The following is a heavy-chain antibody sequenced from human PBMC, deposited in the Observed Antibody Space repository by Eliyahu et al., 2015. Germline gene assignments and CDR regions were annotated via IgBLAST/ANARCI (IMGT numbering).Heavy chain of an antibody. CDR2: ISGSGGGT. J-gene: IGHJ4*02. D-gene: IGHD2-8*01. Sequence: EVQLLESGGGLVQPGGSLXLSCAASGXXFSNYAMXWXRQAXGKGLEWVSGISGSGGGTFYADSVKGRFTISRDNSKNTLYLQMNSLRAEDTAIYYCAKEMGGHXAIDYWGQGTLVTVSS. CDR3: AKEMGGHXAIDY. V-gene: IGHV3-23*01. CDR1: GXXFSNYA.